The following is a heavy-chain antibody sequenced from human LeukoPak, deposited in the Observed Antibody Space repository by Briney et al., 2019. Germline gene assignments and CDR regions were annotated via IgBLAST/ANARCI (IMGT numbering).Heavy chain of an antibody. CDR3: AREGLVIRAAFDI. J-gene: IGHJ3*02. D-gene: IGHD2/OR15-2a*01. CDR1: GGTFSSYT. Sequence: SVKVSCKASGGTFSSYTISWVRQAPGQGLEWMGRIIPILGIANYAQKFQGRVTITADKSTSTAYMELSSLRSEDTAVYYRAREGLVIRAAFDIWGQGTMVTVSS. V-gene: IGHV1-69*04. CDR2: IIPILGIA.